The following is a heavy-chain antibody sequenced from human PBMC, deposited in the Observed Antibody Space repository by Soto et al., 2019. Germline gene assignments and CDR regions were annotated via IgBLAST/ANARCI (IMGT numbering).Heavy chain of an antibody. V-gene: IGHV1-69*13. CDR3: ARDQTYYYDSSGYYPPGDY. J-gene: IGHJ4*02. D-gene: IGHD3-22*01. CDR2: IIPIFGTA. Sequence: SVNVSCKASGGTFSRYAISWVRQAPGQGLEWMGGIIPIFGTANYAQKFQGRVTITADESTSTAYMELSSLRSEDTAVYYCARDQTYYYDSSGYYPPGDYWGQGTLVTVSS. CDR1: GGTFSRYA.